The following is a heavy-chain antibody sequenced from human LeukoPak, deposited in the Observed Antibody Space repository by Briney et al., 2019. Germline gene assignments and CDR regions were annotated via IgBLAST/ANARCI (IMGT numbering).Heavy chain of an antibody. V-gene: IGHV3-7*02. D-gene: IGHD6-13*01. CDR1: GFTFSIFW. J-gene: IGHJ5*02. CDR2: IQGDGSTK. Sequence: GGSLRLSCAASGFTFSIFWVHWVRQTPGKGLEWVANIQGDGSTKHYLESVKGRFTISRDNAKSTLYLQMNSLRVEDTAVYYCAKAYSSSYYNWFDPWGQGTLVTVSS. CDR3: AKAYSSSYYNWFDP.